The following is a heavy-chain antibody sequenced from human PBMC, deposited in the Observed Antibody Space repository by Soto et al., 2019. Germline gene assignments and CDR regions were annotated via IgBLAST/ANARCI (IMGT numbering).Heavy chain of an antibody. J-gene: IGHJ1*01. D-gene: IGHD3-3*01. V-gene: IGHV1-69*06. CDR1: GGTFSSYL. CDR2: IIPIVDTT. Sequence: QGQLVQSGAEVKKPGSSVKVSCKASGGTFSSYLISWVRQAPGQGLVWMGGIIPIVDTTTYAQKFPGRVTIPADKSTSTAYLVLSGLTSEDTTAYYWVIHGGDFGRVWGQGSLVTVSS. CDR3: VIHGGDFGRV.